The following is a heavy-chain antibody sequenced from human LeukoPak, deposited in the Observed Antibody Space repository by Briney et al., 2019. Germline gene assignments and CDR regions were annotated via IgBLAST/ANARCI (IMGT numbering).Heavy chain of an antibody. Sequence: GGSLRLSCAASGFTVSSNYMSWVRQAPGKGLEWVSVIYSGGSTYYADSVKGRFTISRDNSKNTLYLQMNSLRAEDTAVYYCAKASSETNFDYWGQGTLVTVSS. CDR1: GFTVSSNY. V-gene: IGHV3-66*01. D-gene: IGHD2-2*01. CDR2: IYSGGST. CDR3: AKASSETNFDY. J-gene: IGHJ4*02.